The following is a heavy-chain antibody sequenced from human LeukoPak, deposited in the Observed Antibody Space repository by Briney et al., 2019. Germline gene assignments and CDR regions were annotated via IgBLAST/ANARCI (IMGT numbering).Heavy chain of an antibody. CDR2: INSDGSST. Sequence: GGSLRLSCAASGFTFSSYWMHWVRQAPGKGLVWVSRINSDGSSTSYADSVKGRFTISRDNAKNTLYLQMNSLRAEDTAVYYCASGEYSSSSPFDYWGQGTLVTVSS. CDR1: GFTFSSYW. V-gene: IGHV3-74*01. CDR3: ASGEYSSSSPFDY. D-gene: IGHD6-6*01. J-gene: IGHJ4*02.